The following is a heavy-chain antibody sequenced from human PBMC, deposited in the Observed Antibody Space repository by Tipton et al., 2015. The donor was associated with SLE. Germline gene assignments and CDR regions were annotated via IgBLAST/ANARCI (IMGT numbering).Heavy chain of an antibody. D-gene: IGHD2-21*01. Sequence: TLSLTCTVLGASLRHGSYYWTWIRWPAGKGLEYLGHVYTSGNFNYNPSLKSRVTISIDTSKNQFSLRLSSVTAADTAVYYCAREVITITDSDAFDIWGQGTMVTVSS. V-gene: IGHV4-61*09. J-gene: IGHJ3*02. CDR3: AREVITITDSDAFDI. CDR2: VYTSGNF. CDR1: GASLRHGSYY.